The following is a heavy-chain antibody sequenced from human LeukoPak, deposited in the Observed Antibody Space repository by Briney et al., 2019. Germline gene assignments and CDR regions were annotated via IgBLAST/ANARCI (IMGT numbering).Heavy chain of an antibody. CDR1: GFTFSSYA. CDR3: AKGLGYDSSGYYSE. J-gene: IGHJ4*02. Sequence: PGGSLRLSCAASGFTFSSYAMSWVRQAPGKGLEWVSAISGSGGSTYYADSVKGRFTISRDNSKNTLYLQMNSLRAEDTAVYYCAKGLGYDSSGYYSEWGQGTVVTVSS. V-gene: IGHV3-23*01. CDR2: ISGSGGST. D-gene: IGHD3-22*01.